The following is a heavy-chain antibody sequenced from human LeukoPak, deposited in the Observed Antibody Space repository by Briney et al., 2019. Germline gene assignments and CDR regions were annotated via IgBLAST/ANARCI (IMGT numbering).Heavy chain of an antibody. J-gene: IGHJ6*02. CDR1: GYTFTSYY. V-gene: IGHV1-46*01. D-gene: IGHD3-22*01. CDR2: INPSGGST. Sequence: ASVKVSCKASGYTFTSYYMHWVRQAPGQGLEWMGIINPSGGSTSYAQKFQGRVTITADESTSTAYMELSSLRSEDTAVYYCAKGYYDSSGYRPAYYYYGMDVWGQGTTVTVSS. CDR3: AKGYYDSSGYRPAYYYYGMDV.